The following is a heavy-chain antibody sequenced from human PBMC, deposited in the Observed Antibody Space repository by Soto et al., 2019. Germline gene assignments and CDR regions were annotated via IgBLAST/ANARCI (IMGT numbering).Heavy chain of an antibody. CDR2: IYPGDSDT. CDR1: GYSFSNYW. V-gene: IGHV5-51*01. D-gene: IGHD5-12*01. CDR3: ARPRNILPTILYY. Sequence: PGASLKISCEGSGYSFSNYWIGWVRQMPGKGLEWMGIIYPGDSDTRYSPSFQGQVTISADKSISTAYLHLKASDTAMYYCARPRNILPTILYYWGQGTLVTVSS. J-gene: IGHJ4*02.